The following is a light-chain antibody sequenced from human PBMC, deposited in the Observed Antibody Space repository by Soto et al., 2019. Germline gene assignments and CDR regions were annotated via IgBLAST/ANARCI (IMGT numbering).Light chain of an antibody. Sequence: DIQMTQSPSTLSGSVGDRVTITCRASQTISSWLAWYQQKPGKAPKLLIYKASTLKSGVPSRFSGSGSGTEFTLTISSLQPDEFATYYCQHYNSYSDAFGGGTKVELK. CDR2: KAS. J-gene: IGKJ4*02. CDR1: QTISSW. V-gene: IGKV1-5*03. CDR3: QHYNSYSDA.